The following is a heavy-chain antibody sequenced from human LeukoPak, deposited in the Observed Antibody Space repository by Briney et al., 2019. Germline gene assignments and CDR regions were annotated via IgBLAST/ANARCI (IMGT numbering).Heavy chain of an antibody. J-gene: IGHJ4*02. CDR3: AKGPHQYDSSGYPI. Sequence: PGGSLRLSCVASGFTFNIYSMYWVRQAPGKGLEWVASFTRSGIHIYYADSVKGRFTISRDNSKNTLYLQMNRLRAEDTAVYYCAKGPHQYDSSGYPIWGQGTLVTVSS. CDR2: FTRSGIHI. V-gene: IGHV3-21*04. CDR1: GFTFNIYS. D-gene: IGHD3-22*01.